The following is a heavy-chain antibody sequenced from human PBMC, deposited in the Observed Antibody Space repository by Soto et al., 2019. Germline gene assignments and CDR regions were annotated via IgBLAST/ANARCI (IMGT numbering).Heavy chain of an antibody. Sequence: EVQVVESGGGLVQPGGSLRLSCAASGFPFSDLYIDWVRQAPGKGLEWVARIRNKANYYTTDYAASVKGRFTISRDDSKNSVHLQMNSLKTEDTAVYYCLIVGGTRTWGQGTLVSVSS. D-gene: IGHD1-26*01. CDR3: LIVGGTRT. V-gene: IGHV3-72*01. CDR1: GFPFSDLY. J-gene: IGHJ5*02. CDR2: IRNKANYYTT.